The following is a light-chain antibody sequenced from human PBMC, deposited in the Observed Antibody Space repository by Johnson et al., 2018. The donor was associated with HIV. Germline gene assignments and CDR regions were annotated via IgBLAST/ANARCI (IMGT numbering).Light chain of an antibody. V-gene: IGLV1-51*01. CDR2: DNT. Sequence: HSVLTQPPSVSAAPGQKVTISCSGSTSNIGNNYVSWYQQLPGTAPKLLIYDNTKRPSGIPDRFSGSKSDTSATLGITGLQTGDEADYYCGTWDSSLSAAGVFGTGTKVTVL. J-gene: IGLJ1*01. CDR3: GTWDSSLSAAGV. CDR1: TSNIGNNY.